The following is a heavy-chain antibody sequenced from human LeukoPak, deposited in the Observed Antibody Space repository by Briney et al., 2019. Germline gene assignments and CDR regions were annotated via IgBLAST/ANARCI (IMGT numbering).Heavy chain of an antibody. CDR1: GLPFTTFW. D-gene: IGHD6-19*01. J-gene: IGHJ3*02. V-gene: IGHV3-7*01. Sequence: GGSLRLSCAASGLPFTTFWMNWVRQAPGEGPEWLANIRLDGGDTNYLGSVQGRFTISRDSAQSLVYLQLNSLRVEDTAVYCCAGGVGWISDIWGQGTRVTVSS. CDR3: AGGVGWISDI. CDR2: IRLDGGDT.